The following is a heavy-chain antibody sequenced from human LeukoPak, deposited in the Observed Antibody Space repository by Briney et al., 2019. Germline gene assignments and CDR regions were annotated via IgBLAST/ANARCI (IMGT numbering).Heavy chain of an antibody. V-gene: IGHV3-9*03. CDR1: GFIFDDYA. Sequence: GGSLRLSCAASGFIFDDYAMHWVRQAPGKGLEWVSGISWNSGTIGYADSVKGRFTISRDNAKNSLFLQMNSLSPEDMALYYCAKDVSLGYCSGGSCSAHFDYWGQGTLVTVSS. CDR3: AKDVSLGYCSGGSCSAHFDY. D-gene: IGHD2-15*01. CDR2: ISWNSGTI. J-gene: IGHJ4*02.